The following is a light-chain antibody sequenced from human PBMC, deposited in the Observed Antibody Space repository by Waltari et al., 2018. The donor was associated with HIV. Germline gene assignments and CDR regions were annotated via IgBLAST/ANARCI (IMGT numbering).Light chain of an antibody. J-gene: IGLJ1*01. V-gene: IGLV1-47*02. CDR1: SSNIGSNY. Sequence: QSVLTQPPSASGTPGQRVTISCSGSSSNIGSNYVYWYQQLPGSAPKLLNESNNQGPSGVPDRFSGSKSGTSASLAISGLRSEDEADYYCAVWGDSLNSYVFGTGTEVTVL. CDR2: SNN. CDR3: AVWGDSLNSYV.